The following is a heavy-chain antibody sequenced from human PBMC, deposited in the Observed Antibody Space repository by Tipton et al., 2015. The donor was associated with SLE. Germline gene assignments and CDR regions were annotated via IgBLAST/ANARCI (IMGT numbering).Heavy chain of an antibody. D-gene: IGHD7-27*01. V-gene: IGHV4-39*07. Sequence: LRLSCTVSGGSITSSSYFWGWILQSPGKGLEWIGNINTGGGTYRNPSLMSRVTISVDTSKTQFSLIVTSVTAAETAVYYCVRGPWAYYYSMDVWGKGTKVTVSS. CDR3: VRGPWAYYYSMDV. CDR2: INTGGGT. J-gene: IGHJ6*04. CDR1: GGSITSSSYF.